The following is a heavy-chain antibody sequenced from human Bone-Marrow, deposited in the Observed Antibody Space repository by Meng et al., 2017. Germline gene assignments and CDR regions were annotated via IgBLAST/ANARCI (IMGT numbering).Heavy chain of an antibody. CDR1: GFTFSSYG. Sequence: GESLKISCAASGFTFSSYGMHWVRQAPGKGLEWVAVIWYDGSNKYYADSVKGRFTISRDNSKNTLYLQMNSLRAEDTAVYYCARDIYEYSSSNWFDPWGQGTLVTVSS. CDR3: ARDIYEYSSSNWFDP. V-gene: IGHV3-33*01. CDR2: IWYDGSNK. J-gene: IGHJ5*02. D-gene: IGHD6-6*01.